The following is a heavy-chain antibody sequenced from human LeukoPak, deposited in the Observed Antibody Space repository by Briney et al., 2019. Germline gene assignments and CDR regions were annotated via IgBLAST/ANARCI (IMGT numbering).Heavy chain of an antibody. J-gene: IGHJ4*02. CDR3: ARDGGITMIVVVPLGY. CDR1: GFTFSSYA. CDR2: ISGSGGST. Sequence: GGSLRLSCAASGFTFSSYAMSWVRQAPGKGLEWVSAISGSGGSTYYADSVKGRFTISRDNSKNTLYLQMNSLRAEDTAVYYCARDGGITMIVVVPLGYWGQGTLVTVSS. V-gene: IGHV3-23*01. D-gene: IGHD3-22*01.